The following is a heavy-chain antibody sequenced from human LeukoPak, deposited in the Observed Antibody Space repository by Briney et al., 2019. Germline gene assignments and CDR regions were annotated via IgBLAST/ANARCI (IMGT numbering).Heavy chain of an antibody. V-gene: IGHV3-13*04. CDR1: GLTFSGYD. J-gene: IGHJ6*02. Sequence: GGSLRLSCAASGLTFSGYDMFWVRQATGKGLEWVSGIGTTGDTYYAGSVKGRITISRENARNSLYLQMNSLIAGDTAVYYCARSTIAVAYGMDVWGQGTTVTVSS. D-gene: IGHD6-19*01. CDR3: ARSTIAVAYGMDV. CDR2: IGTTGDT.